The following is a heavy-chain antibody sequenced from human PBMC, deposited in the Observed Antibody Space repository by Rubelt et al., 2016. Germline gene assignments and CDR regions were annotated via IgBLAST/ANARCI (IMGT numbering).Heavy chain of an antibody. Sequence: LEWIGSIYYSATSYYNPSLKSRVTISVDTSKNKFSLKLTSVTATDTAVYYCTRQRVTVTVLAPSFDYWGQGTLVTVSS. D-gene: IGHD2-21*02. CDR3: TRQRVTVTVLAPSFDY. V-gene: IGHV4-39*01. CDR2: IYYSATS. J-gene: IGHJ4*02.